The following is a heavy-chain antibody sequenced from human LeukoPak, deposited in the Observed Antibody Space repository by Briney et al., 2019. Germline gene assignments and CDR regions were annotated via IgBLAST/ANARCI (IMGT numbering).Heavy chain of an antibody. J-gene: IGHJ4*02. Sequence: GGSLRLSCAASGFTFSSYAVSWVRQAPGKGLEWVSAISGSGGSTYYADSVKGRFTISRDNSKNTLYLQMNSLRAEDTAVYYCAKIRVGYNWNDANDYWGQGTLVTVSS. CDR3: AKIRVGYNWNDANDY. V-gene: IGHV3-23*01. D-gene: IGHD1-1*01. CDR2: ISGSGGST. CDR1: GFTFSSYA.